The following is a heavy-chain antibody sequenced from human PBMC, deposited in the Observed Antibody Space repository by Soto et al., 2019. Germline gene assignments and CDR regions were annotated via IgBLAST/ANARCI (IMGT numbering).Heavy chain of an antibody. CDR2: IIPIFGTA. CDR1: GGTFSSYA. CDR3: ASRSGGYCSSTSCRNYYYGMDV. J-gene: IGHJ6*02. Sequence: SVKVSCKASGGTFSSYAISWVRQAPGQGLEWMGGIIPIFGTANYAQKFQGRVTITADESTSTAYMELSSLRSEDTAVYYCASRSGGYCSSTSCRNYYYGMDVWGQGTTVTVSS. V-gene: IGHV1-69*13. D-gene: IGHD2-2*01.